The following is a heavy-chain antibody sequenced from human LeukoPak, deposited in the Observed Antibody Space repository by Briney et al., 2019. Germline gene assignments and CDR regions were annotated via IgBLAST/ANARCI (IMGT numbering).Heavy chain of an antibody. D-gene: IGHD3-22*01. V-gene: IGHV3-21*01. J-gene: IGHJ5*02. CDR1: GFTFSSYS. CDR2: ISSSSSYI. CDR3: ARAPHNYYYDSSGYTDL. Sequence: PGGSLRLSCAASGFTFSSYSMNWVRQAPGKGLEWVSSISSSSSYIYYADSVKGRFTISRDNAKNSLYLQMNSLRAEDTAVYYCARAPHNYYYDSSGYTDLWGQGTLVTVPS.